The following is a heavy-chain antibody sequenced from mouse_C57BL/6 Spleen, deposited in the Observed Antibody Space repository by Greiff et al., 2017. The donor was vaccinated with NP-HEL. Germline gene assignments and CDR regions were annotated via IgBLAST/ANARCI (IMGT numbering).Heavy chain of an antibody. V-gene: IGHV5-16*01. J-gene: IGHJ1*03. D-gene: IGHD2-5*01. CDR1: GFTFSDYY. CDR3: ARDGLPYSNHWYFDV. CDR2: INYDGSST. Sequence: EVQLVESEGGLVQPGSSMKLSCTASGFTFSDYYMAWVRQVPEKGLEWVANINYDGSSTYYLDSLKSRFIISRDNAKNILYLQMSSLKSEDTATYYCARDGLPYSNHWYFDVWGTGTTVTVSS.